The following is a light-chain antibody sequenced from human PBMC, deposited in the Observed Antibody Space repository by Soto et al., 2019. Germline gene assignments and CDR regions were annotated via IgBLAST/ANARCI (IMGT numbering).Light chain of an antibody. J-gene: IGLJ2*01. CDR2: DTT. Sequence: HAVVTQEPSLTVSPGGTVTLTCGFSTGAVTSGHYPYWFQQKPGQAPRTLIYDTTNKHSWTPARFSGSLLGGKAALTLSGAQPEDEADYYCLLLYSGVRPIFGGGTKLTVL. CDR3: LLLYSGVRPI. V-gene: IGLV7-46*01. CDR1: TGAVTSGHY.